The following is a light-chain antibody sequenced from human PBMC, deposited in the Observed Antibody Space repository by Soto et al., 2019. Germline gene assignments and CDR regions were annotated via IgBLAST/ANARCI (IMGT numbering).Light chain of an antibody. CDR2: GAS. Sequence: EIVLTHSPVTLSVPPGERATLSCRASESVSSLYVARYQQKSGQAPTLLIYGASTRATGIPDRFSGSGSGTDFTLTIDRLEPEDFAVYYCQQSLNPKTFGQLTKADI. V-gene: IGKV3-20*01. CDR3: QQSLNPKT. J-gene: IGKJ1*01. CDR1: ESVSSLY.